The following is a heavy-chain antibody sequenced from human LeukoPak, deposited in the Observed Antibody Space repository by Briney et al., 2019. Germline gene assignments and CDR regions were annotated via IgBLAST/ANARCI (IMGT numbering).Heavy chain of an antibody. CDR3: ARDNRRRDGYNFSFRWDY. CDR2: ISSSSSYI. CDR1: GFTFSSYW. J-gene: IGHJ4*02. V-gene: IGHV3-21*01. D-gene: IGHD5-24*01. Sequence: KTGGSLRLSCAVSGFTFSSYWMHWVRQAPGKGLEWVSSISSSSSYIYYADSVKGRFTISRDNAKNSLYLQMNSLRAEDTAVYYCARDNRRRDGYNFSFRWDYWGQGTLVTVSS.